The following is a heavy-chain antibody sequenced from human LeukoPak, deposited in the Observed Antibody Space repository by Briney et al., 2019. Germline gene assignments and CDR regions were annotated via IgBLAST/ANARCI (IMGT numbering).Heavy chain of an antibody. CDR2: IYTSGST. V-gene: IGHV4-4*07. Sequence: PSETLSLTCTVSGGSISTYHYNWIRQPAGKGLEWIGRIYTSGSTKYNPSLKSRVTMSVDTSKSQFSLNLMSVTAADTAVYYCVAGDVAAAGGVDYWGQGTLVTFSS. J-gene: IGHJ4*02. CDR1: GGSISTYH. D-gene: IGHD2-8*02. CDR3: VAGDVAAAGGVDY.